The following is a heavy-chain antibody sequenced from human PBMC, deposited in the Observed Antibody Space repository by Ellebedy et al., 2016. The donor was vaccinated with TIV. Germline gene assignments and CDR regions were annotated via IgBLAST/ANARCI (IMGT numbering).Heavy chain of an antibody. V-gene: IGHV4-39*07. J-gene: IGHJ3*02. CDR1: GGSIDRSSNY. D-gene: IGHD2-21*01. CDR3: ARFRPHCGGNTCYKNAFET. CDR2: ISYSGYT. Sequence: SETLSLXXNVSGGSIDRSSNYWGWIRQPPGKEFEWIGAISYSGYTFYNPSLESRVTISVDTSKNQISLKLSSVTAADTAVYYCARFRPHCGGNTCYKNAFETWGQGTLVTVSS.